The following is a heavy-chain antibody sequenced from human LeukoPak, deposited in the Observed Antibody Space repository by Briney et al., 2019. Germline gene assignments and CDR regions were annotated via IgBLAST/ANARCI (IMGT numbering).Heavy chain of an antibody. V-gene: IGHV4-39*02. D-gene: IGHD3-10*01. CDR2: IYYSGST. CDR1: GASISSSSDY. CDR3: ARGLTILDV. Sequence: PSETLSLTCTVSGASISSSSDYWGWIRQAPGTGLDWIGNIYYSGSTYYNPSLKSRITISVDTSKNHFSLRLNSVTAADTAVYYCARGLTILDVWGQGTAVTISS. J-gene: IGHJ6*02.